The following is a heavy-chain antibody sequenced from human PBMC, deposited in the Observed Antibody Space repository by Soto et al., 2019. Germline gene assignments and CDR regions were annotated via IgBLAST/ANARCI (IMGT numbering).Heavy chain of an antibody. CDR1: GFTFSTYA. D-gene: IGHD6-19*01. V-gene: IGHV3-23*01. CDR3: AKSVSTSGWWYYFDY. Sequence: PGGSLRLSCAASGFTFSTYAMSWVRQAPGKGLEWVSAISGSGGSTYYADSVKGRFTISRDNSKNTLYLQMNSLRAEDTAIYYGAKSVSTSGWWYYFDYWGQGALVTVSS. J-gene: IGHJ4*02. CDR2: ISGSGGST.